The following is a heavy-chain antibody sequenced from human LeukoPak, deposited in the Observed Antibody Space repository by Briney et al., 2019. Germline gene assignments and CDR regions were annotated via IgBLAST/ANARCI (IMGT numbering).Heavy chain of an antibody. J-gene: IGHJ5*02. D-gene: IGHD1-14*01. CDR1: GYSFATYW. V-gene: IGHV5-51*01. CDR3: ACRDLTTTWSYP. CDR2: IYSGDSRT. Sequence: GESLKISCKGIGYSFATYWIGWVRQLPGKGMEWMGVIYSGDSRTRYNPSFEGQVTISVDKSINTAYLQWVSLKASDSAMYYCACRDLTTTWSYPWGQGTLVTVSS.